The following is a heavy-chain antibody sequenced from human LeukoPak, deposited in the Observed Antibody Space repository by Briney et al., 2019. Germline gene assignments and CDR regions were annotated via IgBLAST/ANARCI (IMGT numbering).Heavy chain of an antibody. CDR2: IRYDGSNK. V-gene: IGHV3-30*02. Sequence: GGSLRLSCAASGFTFSSYGMHWVRQAPGKGLEWVAFIRYDGSNKYYADSVKGRFTISRDNSKNTLYLQMNSLRAEDTALYYCAKDSILCSTTSCYHDAFDIWGQGTMVTVSS. J-gene: IGHJ3*02. CDR1: GFTFSSYG. CDR3: AKDSILCSTTSCYHDAFDI. D-gene: IGHD2-2*01.